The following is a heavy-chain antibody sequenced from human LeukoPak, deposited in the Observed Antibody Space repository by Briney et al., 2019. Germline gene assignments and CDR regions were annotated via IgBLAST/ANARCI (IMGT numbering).Heavy chain of an antibody. CDR1: GFTVSSNY. CDR3: ARDGAVATIAAFDI. J-gene: IGHJ3*02. D-gene: IGHD5-12*01. CDR2: IYSDGST. V-gene: IGHV3-66*01. Sequence: PGGSLRLSRAASGFTVSSNYMSWVRQAPGKGLEWVSLIYSDGSTYYADSVKGRFTISRDNSKNMMYLQMNSLRAEDTAVYYCARDGAVATIAAFDIWGQGTMVTVSS.